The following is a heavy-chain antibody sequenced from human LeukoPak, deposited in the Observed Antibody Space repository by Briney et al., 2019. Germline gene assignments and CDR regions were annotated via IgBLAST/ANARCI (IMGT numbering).Heavy chain of an antibody. Sequence: ASVKVSCKASGYTFTDYSIHWVRQAPGQGLEWMGIINPSGGSTSYAQKFQGRVTMTRDTSTSTVYMELSSLRSEDTAVYYCARDVVRTMVRGFAYYGMDVWGQGTTVTVSS. D-gene: IGHD3-10*01. J-gene: IGHJ6*02. CDR1: GYTFTDYS. CDR3: ARDVVRTMVRGFAYYGMDV. V-gene: IGHV1-46*01. CDR2: INPSGGST.